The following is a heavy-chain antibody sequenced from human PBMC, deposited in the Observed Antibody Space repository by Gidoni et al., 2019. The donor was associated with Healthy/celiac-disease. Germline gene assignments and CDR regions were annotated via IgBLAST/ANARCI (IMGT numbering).Heavy chain of an antibody. CDR1: GFTFSSYA. CDR3: AKDSRHLIYDFWSGYDFDY. Sequence: EVQLVESGGGLVQPGGSLRLSCAASGFTFSSYAISWVRQAPGKGLEWVSAISGSGGSTYYADSVKGRFTISRDNSKNTLYLQMNSLRAEDTAVYYCAKDSRHLIYDFWSGYDFDYWGQGTLVTVSS. D-gene: IGHD3-3*01. CDR2: ISGSGGST. V-gene: IGHV3-23*04. J-gene: IGHJ4*02.